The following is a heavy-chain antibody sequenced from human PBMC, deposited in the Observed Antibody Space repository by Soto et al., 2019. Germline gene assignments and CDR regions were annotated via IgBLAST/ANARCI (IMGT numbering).Heavy chain of an antibody. CDR3: ARAEVGCISTSCAGFDP. D-gene: IGHD2-2*01. V-gene: IGHV4-31*03. Sequence: QVQLQESGPGLVKPSQTLSLTCTVSGGSISSGGYYWSWIRQHPGKGLEWIGYIYYSGGTYYNPSLKSRVTISVDTSKNQFSLKLSSVTAADTAVYYCARAEVGCISTSCAGFDPWGQGTLVTVSS. J-gene: IGHJ5*02. CDR1: GGSISSGGYY. CDR2: IYYSGGT.